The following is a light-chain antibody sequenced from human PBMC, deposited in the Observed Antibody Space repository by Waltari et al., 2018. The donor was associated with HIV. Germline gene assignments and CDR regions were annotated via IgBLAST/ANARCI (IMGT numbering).Light chain of an antibody. CDR1: SSDVGRYNL. CDR3: CSYAGSSTFDVV. Sequence: QSALTQPASVSGSPGQSITISCTGTSSDVGRYNLVSWYQQHPGKAPKLMIYEVSKRPSGVSTRLSGSKSGNTASLTISGLQAEDEAAYYCCSYAGSSTFDVVFGGGTKLTVL. J-gene: IGLJ2*01. CDR2: EVS. V-gene: IGLV2-23*02.